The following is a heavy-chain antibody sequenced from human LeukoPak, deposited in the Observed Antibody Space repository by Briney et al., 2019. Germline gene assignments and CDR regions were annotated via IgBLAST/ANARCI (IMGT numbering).Heavy chain of an antibody. CDR1: GFTFSSYS. Sequence: GGSLRLSCAASGFTFSSYSMNWVRQAPGKGLEWVSSISSSSYIYYADSVKGRFTISRDNAKNSLYLQMNSLRAEDTAVYYCARVQGDTAYFDYWGQGTLVTVSS. V-gene: IGHV3-21*01. J-gene: IGHJ4*02. CDR2: ISSSSYI. CDR3: ARVQGDTAYFDY. D-gene: IGHD1-1*01.